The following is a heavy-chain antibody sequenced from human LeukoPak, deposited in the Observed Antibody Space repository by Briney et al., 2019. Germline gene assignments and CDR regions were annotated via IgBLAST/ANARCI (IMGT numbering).Heavy chain of an antibody. CDR2: IYSGGST. D-gene: IGHD6-19*01. CDR3: ARGYNSAWFYLDY. J-gene: IGHJ4*02. Sequence: PGGSLRLSCAASGFTFSSYSMNWVRQAPGKGLEWVSVIYSGGSTNYANSVKDRFTISRDNSKNTLYLQMNRLRAEDTAMYYCARGYNSAWFYLDYWGQGTLVTVS. CDR1: GFTFSSYS. V-gene: IGHV3-66*01.